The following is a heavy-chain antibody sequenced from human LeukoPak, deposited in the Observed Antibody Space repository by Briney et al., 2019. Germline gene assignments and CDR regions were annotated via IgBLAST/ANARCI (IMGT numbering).Heavy chain of an antibody. CDR1: GFTFSNYE. J-gene: IGHJ4*02. V-gene: IGHV3-23*01. CDR3: RDPFDY. D-gene: IGHD5-24*01. CDR2: ISGSGART. Sequence: GGSLRLSCAASGFTFSNYEMNWVRRAPGKGLEWVSAISGSGARTYYADSVKGRFTISRDNSKNTLYLQMNSLRTEDTAVYYCRDPFDYWGQGTLVTVSS.